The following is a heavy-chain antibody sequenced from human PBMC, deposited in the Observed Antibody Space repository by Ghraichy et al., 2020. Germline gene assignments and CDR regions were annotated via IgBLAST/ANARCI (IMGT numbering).Heavy chain of an antibody. CDR2: IHSRGVI. CDR1: DDSITSYY. Sequence: LNISCTVSDDSITSYYWSWIRLSPGKGLEWIGYIHSRGVIKYSPALKSRVIISIDPPKKQLSLNLTSVTAADTATYFCARDPAGDYGVWGRGTRVVVSS. V-gene: IGHV4-4*08. J-gene: IGHJ4*02. D-gene: IGHD4-17*01. CDR3: ARDPAGDYGV.